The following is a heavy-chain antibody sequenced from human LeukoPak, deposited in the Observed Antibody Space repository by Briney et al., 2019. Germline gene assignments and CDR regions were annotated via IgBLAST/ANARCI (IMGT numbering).Heavy chain of an antibody. CDR2: IYYSGST. CDR3: ARLATTVVTPFHPVVQYYFDY. Sequence: PSETLSLTCTVSGGSISSSSYYWGWIRQPPGKGLEWIGSIYYSGSTYYNPSLKSRVTISVDTSKNQFSLKLSSVTAADTAVYYCARLATTVVTPFHPVVQYYFDYWGQGTLVTVSS. CDR1: GGSISSSSYY. D-gene: IGHD4-23*01. J-gene: IGHJ4*02. V-gene: IGHV4-39*01.